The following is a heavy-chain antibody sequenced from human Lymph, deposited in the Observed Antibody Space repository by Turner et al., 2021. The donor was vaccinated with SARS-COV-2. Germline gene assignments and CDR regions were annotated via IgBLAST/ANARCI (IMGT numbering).Heavy chain of an antibody. V-gene: IGHV3-7*02. CDR3: ARMGSSSWYFDY. Sequence: EVQLVESGGGLVQPGGSLRLSCEASGFTFSYYWMSWVRQAPGKGLEWVANINQEGSEKYYVDSGKGRFTISRDNAKNSLFLQMNSLRAEDTAVYYCARMGSSSWYFDYWGQGTLVTVSS. CDR2: INQEGSEK. D-gene: IGHD1-26*01. CDR1: GFTFSYYW. J-gene: IGHJ4*02.